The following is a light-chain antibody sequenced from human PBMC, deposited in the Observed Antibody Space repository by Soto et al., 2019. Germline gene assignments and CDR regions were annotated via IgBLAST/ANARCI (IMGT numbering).Light chain of an antibody. V-gene: IGKV2-28*01. CDR2: LGF. Sequence: DIVMTQSPLALPVTPGEAAYLSCRSSQSLLHSNGYNYVDWYLQKPGQSPQLLIYLGFSRASGVPDRFSGSGSVTDFTLKISRVEAGDVGVYYCMQSLETPWTFGQGTKMDVK. CDR1: QSLLHSNGYNY. J-gene: IGKJ1*01. CDR3: MQSLETPWT.